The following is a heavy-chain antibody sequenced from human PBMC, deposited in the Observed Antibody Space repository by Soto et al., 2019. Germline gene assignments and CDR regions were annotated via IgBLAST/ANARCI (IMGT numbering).Heavy chain of an antibody. D-gene: IGHD3-22*01. V-gene: IGHV3-30-3*01. Sequence: GGSLRLSCAASGFTFSSYAMHWVRQAPGKGLEWVAVISYDGSNKYYADSVKGRFTISRDNSKNTLYLQMNSLRAEDTAVYYCARGAVVIDYYYYYGMDVWGQGTTVTVSS. J-gene: IGHJ6*02. CDR1: GFTFSSYA. CDR2: ISYDGSNK. CDR3: ARGAVVIDYYYYYGMDV.